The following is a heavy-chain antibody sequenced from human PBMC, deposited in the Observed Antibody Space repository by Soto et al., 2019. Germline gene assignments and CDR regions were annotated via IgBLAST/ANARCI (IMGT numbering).Heavy chain of an antibody. CDR3: ARAPVLRFLEWFPENWFDP. D-gene: IGHD3-3*01. V-gene: IGHV3-7*02. Sequence: GGSVRLSCAASGFTFSTYWMSWVRQAPGKGLEWVANIKPDGSEKWYVDSVKGRFTISRDNAKNSLYLQMNSLRAEDTAVYYCARAPVLRFLEWFPENWFDPWGQGTLITVSS. CDR2: IKPDGSEK. J-gene: IGHJ5*02. CDR1: GFTFSTYW.